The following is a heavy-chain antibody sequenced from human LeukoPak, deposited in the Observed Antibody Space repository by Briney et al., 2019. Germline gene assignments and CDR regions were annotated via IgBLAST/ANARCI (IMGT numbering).Heavy chain of an antibody. CDR1: GFTFSSYS. D-gene: IGHD3-10*01. CDR2: ISSSSSYI. Sequence: GGSLRLSCAASGFTFSSYSMNWVRQAPGKGLEWVLSISSSSSYIYYADSVKGRFTISRDNAKNSLYLQMNSLRAEDTAVYYCAREGVGDILLWFGEGYYFDYWGQGTLVTVSS. V-gene: IGHV3-21*01. J-gene: IGHJ4*02. CDR3: AREGVGDILLWFGEGYYFDY.